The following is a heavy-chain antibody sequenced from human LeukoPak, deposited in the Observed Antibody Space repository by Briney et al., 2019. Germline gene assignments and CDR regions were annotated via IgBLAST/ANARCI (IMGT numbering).Heavy chain of an antibody. D-gene: IGHD1-1*01. CDR1: GFSFSSNW. J-gene: IGHJ5*02. Sequence: GGSLRLSCAAPGFSFSSNWMGRVRQAPGKGLEWVAHIKRDGSQKYYLDSVKGRFTISRDNAKNSLYLQMNSLRVEDTAVYYCARLGLEVGGPNWFDPWGQGTLVTVSS. CDR3: ARLGLEVGGPNWFDP. V-gene: IGHV3-7*01. CDR2: IKRDGSQK.